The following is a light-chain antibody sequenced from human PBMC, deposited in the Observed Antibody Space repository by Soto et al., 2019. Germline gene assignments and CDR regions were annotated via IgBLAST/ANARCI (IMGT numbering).Light chain of an antibody. Sequence: DIQKTQSPSTLSASVGDRVIITCRASQSVSNWLAWYQQRPGKAPKLLIYKASTLRGGVPSRFSGSGSGTEFTFTLSSLQPDDFATYYCQQYNTYSRTFGPGTKVEIK. V-gene: IGKV1-5*03. J-gene: IGKJ1*01. CDR3: QQYNTYSRT. CDR1: QSVSNW. CDR2: KAS.